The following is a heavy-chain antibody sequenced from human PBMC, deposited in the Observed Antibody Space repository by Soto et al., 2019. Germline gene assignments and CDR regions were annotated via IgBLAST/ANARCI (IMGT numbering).Heavy chain of an antibody. CDR1: GGSISSGGYY. Sequence: PSETLSLTCTVSGGSISSGGYYWSWIRQHPGKGLEWIGYIYYSGSTYYNPSLKSRVTISVDTSKNQFSLKLSSVTAADTAVYYCARGYSYGRFLGPRSAFDIWGQGTMVTVSS. J-gene: IGHJ3*02. V-gene: IGHV4-31*03. CDR2: IYYSGST. CDR3: ARGYSYGRFLGPRSAFDI. D-gene: IGHD5-18*01.